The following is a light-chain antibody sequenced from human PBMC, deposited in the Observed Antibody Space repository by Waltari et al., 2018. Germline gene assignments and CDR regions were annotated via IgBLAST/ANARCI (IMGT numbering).Light chain of an antibody. V-gene: IGLV2-23*02. CDR3: CSFAGGNNFEVI. CDR2: EVS. Sequence: QSALTPPASVSGSPGQSITISCTVTSSKVENYNLVSWYQHHPGKAPNLLIYEVSKRPAGISNRFSGSTSGNTASLTISGLQAEDESDYYCCSFAGGNNFEVIFGGGTRLTVL. J-gene: IGLJ2*01. CDR1: SSKVENYNL.